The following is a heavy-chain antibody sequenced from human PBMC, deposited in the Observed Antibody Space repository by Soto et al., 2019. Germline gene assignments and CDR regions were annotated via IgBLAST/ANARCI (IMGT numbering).Heavy chain of an antibody. CDR3: AGTDYGDYYYYGMDV. CDR2: IYYSGST. J-gene: IGHJ6*02. CDR1: GGSISSGGYY. V-gene: IGHV4-31*03. D-gene: IGHD4-17*01. Sequence: QVQLQESGPGLVKPSQTLSLTCTVSGGSISSGGYYWSWIRQHPGKGLEWIGYIYYSGSTYYNPSLKRRVTISVDTSKNQFSLKLSSVTAADTAVYYCAGTDYGDYYYYGMDVWGQGTTVTVSS.